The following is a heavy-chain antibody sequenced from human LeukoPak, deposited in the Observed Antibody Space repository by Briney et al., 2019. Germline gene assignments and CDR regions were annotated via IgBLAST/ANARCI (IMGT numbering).Heavy chain of an antibody. CDR3: ARQRTTFDAIDV. D-gene: IGHD1-1*01. CDR2: ISPGDSHI. Sequence: GESLKISCRGSGYTFTNYWIAWVRQMPGKGLEYIGIISPGDSHIIYSPSFQGQVTISADKSLRSAYLQWRALKASDTAMYFCARQRTTFDAIDVWGQGTTVTVSS. CDR1: GYTFTNYW. V-gene: IGHV5-51*01. J-gene: IGHJ6*02.